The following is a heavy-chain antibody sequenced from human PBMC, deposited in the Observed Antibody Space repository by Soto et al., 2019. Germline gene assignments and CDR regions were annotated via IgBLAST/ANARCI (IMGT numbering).Heavy chain of an antibody. CDR1: GFTFSDYY. Sequence: GGSLRLSCAPSGFTFSDYYMSWIRQAPGKGLEWVSYISSSSSYTNYADSVKGRFTISRDNAKNSLYLQMNSLRAEDTAVYYCAREIRDYDILTGYYMNGNWFDPWGQGTLVTVSS. CDR3: AREIRDYDILTGYYMNGNWFDP. D-gene: IGHD3-9*01. CDR2: ISSSSSYT. V-gene: IGHV3-11*06. J-gene: IGHJ5*02.